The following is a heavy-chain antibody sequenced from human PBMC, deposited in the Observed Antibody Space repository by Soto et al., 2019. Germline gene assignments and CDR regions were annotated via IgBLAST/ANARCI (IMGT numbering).Heavy chain of an antibody. CDR1: GFTFSSYG. D-gene: IGHD5-12*01. CDR2: ISYDGSNK. Sequence: GGSLRLSCAASGFTFSSYGMHWVRQAPGKGLEWVAVISYDGSNKYYADSVKGRFTISRDNSKNTLYLQMNSLRAEDTAVYYCAKDREMAPDYWGQGSLVTVSS. J-gene: IGHJ4*02. CDR3: AKDREMAPDY. V-gene: IGHV3-30*18.